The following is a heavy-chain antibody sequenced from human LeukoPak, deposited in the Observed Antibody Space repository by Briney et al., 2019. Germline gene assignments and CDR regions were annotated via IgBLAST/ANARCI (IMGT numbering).Heavy chain of an antibody. Sequence: SETLSLTCAVSGYSLSSGYYWGWIRQPPGKGLEWIGSICHSGSTYYNPSLKNRGTISVDTSKNQFSLKLSSVTAADTAVYYCARRAEYSSSLDWGQGTLVTVSA. J-gene: IGHJ4*02. D-gene: IGHD6-6*01. CDR1: GYSLSSGYY. CDR2: ICHSGST. CDR3: ARRAEYSSSLD. V-gene: IGHV4-38-2*01.